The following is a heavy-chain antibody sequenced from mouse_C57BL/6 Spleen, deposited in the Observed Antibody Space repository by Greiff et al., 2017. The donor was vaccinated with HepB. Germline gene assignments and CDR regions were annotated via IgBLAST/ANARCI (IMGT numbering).Heavy chain of an antibody. D-gene: IGHD2-4*01. CDR2: ISSGSSTI. J-gene: IGHJ2*01. V-gene: IGHV5-17*01. Sequence: EVKLMESGGGLVKPGGSLKLSCAASGFTFSDYGMHWVRQAPEKGLEWVAYISSGSSTIYYADTVKGRFTISRDNAKDTLLLQMTSLRSEDTAMYYCARRDDYDDYFDYWGQGTTLTVSS. CDR1: GFTFSDYG. CDR3: ARRDDYDDYFDY.